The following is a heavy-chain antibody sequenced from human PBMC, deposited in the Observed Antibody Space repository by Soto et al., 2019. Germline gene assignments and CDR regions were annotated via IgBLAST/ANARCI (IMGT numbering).Heavy chain of an antibody. J-gene: IGHJ4*02. D-gene: IGHD3-3*01. CDR3: ARVRVEYYDFWSDPFDY. CDR1: GFTFSSYA. Sequence: GGSLRLSCAASGFTFSSYAMHWVRQAPGKGLEWVAVISYDGSNKYYADSVKGRFTISRDNSKNTLYLQMNSLRAEDTAVYYCARVRVEYYDFWSDPFDYWGQGTLVTSPQ. CDR2: ISYDGSNK. V-gene: IGHV3-30-3*01.